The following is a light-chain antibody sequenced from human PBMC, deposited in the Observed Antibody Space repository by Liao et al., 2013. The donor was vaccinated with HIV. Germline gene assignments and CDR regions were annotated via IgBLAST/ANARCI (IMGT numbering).Light chain of an antibody. J-gene: IGLJ3*02. CDR3: QAWDSSTAWV. CDR2: YDS. CDR1: KLGDKY. Sequence: SYDLTQSSSVSVSPGQTASITCSGDKLGDKYVCWYQKKPGQSPVLVITYDSGRPSGIPERFSGSNSGITATLTISGTQAMDEADYYCQAWDSSTAWVFGGGTKLTVV. V-gene: IGLV3-1*01.